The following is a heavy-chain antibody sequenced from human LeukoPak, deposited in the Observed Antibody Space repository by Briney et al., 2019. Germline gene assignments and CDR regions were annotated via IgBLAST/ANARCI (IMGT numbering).Heavy chain of an antibody. Sequence: GGSLRLSCAASGFTFSSYAMHWVRQAPGKGLEWVAVISYDGSNKYYADSVKGRFTISRDNSKNTLYLQMNSLRAEDTAVYYCARVPLAAAGNGAFDIWGQGTMVTVSS. J-gene: IGHJ3*02. V-gene: IGHV3-30-3*01. D-gene: IGHD6-13*01. CDR3: ARVPLAAAGNGAFDI. CDR1: GFTFSSYA. CDR2: ISYDGSNK.